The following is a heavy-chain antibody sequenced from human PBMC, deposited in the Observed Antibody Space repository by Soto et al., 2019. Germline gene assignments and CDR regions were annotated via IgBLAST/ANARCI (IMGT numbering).Heavy chain of an antibody. CDR3: ARSREFDY. Sequence: SSETLSLTCGVPGGSLSGATYSWNWIRQPPGKGLEWIGYIFPSGTTYYNPSLKSRVTISIDVSKNQFSLSLRSLTAADTAVYYCARSREFDYWSQGTLVTVSS. CDR2: IFPSGTT. CDR1: GGSLSGATYS. J-gene: IGHJ4*02. V-gene: IGHV4-30-2*01.